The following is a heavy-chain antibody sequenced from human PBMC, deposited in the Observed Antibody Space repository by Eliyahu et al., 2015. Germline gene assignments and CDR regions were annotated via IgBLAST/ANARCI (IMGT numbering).Heavy chain of an antibody. CDR1: GGSITNTNYY. V-gene: IGHV4-39*01. D-gene: IGHD2/OR15-2a*01. Sequence: QLQLRESGPGLVKPSXTLALTCNXXGGSITNTNYYWAWIRQPPGXGLEFIGSIYYNENYYYSPALRSRANIFIDTSKSRFSLKLSSVTAADTAVYFCAAQDFKFYPPSWFGPWGPGILVTVAS. CDR2: IYYNENY. J-gene: IGHJ5*02. CDR3: AAQDFKFYPPSWFGP.